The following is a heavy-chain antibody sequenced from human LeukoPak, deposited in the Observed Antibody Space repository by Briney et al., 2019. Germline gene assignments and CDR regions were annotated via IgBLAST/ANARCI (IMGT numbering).Heavy chain of an antibody. CDR3: ARTHVDKGLDY. D-gene: IGHD5-12*01. J-gene: IGHJ4*02. CDR2: IEWDDDI. CDR1: VVSLSTSGMC. V-gene: IGHV2-70*11. Sequence: SVSGPTLVNPTQILTLTCTFSVVSLSTSGMCVSWIRQPQGKALEWLARIEWDDDIYYSTFLKTRLTISKDTSKNQVVLTMTNTDPVDTATYYCARTHVDKGLDYWGQGTLVTVSS.